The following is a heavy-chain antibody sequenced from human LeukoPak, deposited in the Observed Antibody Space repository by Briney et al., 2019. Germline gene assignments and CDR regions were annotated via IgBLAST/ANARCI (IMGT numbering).Heavy chain of an antibody. CDR1: GGSISSTNYY. J-gene: IGHJ3*02. D-gene: IGHD6-13*01. CDR2: IYYSGST. V-gene: IGHV4-39*01. CDR3: ARARYTNSWYAVDI. Sequence: SETLSLTCTVSGGSISSTNYYWGWIRQPPGKGLEWIGTIYYSGSTYYNPSLKSRVTISVDTSKNQFSLKLNSVTAADTAVYYCARARYTNSWYAVDIWGQGTMVTVSS.